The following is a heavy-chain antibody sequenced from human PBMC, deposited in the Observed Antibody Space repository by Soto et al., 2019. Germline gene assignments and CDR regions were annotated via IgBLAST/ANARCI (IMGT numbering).Heavy chain of an antibody. Sequence: GGSLRLSCAASGFTFSSYAMHWVRQAPGKGLEWVAVISYDGSNKYYADSVKGRFTISRDNSKNTLYLQMNSLRAEDTAVYYCARETPHYYDSSGYYPPRLYYYGMDVWGQGTTVTVSS. V-gene: IGHV3-30-3*01. D-gene: IGHD3-22*01. J-gene: IGHJ6*02. CDR3: ARETPHYYDSSGYYPPRLYYYGMDV. CDR2: ISYDGSNK. CDR1: GFTFSSYA.